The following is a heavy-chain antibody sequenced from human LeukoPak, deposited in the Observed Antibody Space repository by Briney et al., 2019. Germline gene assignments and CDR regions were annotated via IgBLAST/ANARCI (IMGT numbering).Heavy chain of an antibody. CDR2: MYYSGST. CDR1: GGSVSSGSYY. CDR3: ARALGFRGSYLAY. Sequence: KPSETLSLTRTDSGGSVSSGSYYWSWIRQPPGKGLEWIGYMYYSGSTNYNPSLKSRVTISVDTPKNQFSLKLSSVTAADTAVYYCARALGFRGSYLAYWGQGTLVTVSS. D-gene: IGHD1-26*01. J-gene: IGHJ4*02. V-gene: IGHV4-61*01.